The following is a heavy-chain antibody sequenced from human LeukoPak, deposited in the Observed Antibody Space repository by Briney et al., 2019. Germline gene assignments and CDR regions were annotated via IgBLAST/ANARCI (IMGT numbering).Heavy chain of an antibody. V-gene: IGHV3-13*01. D-gene: IGHD6-19*01. J-gene: IGHJ4*02. CDR3: ALDKVAVGDY. Sequence: PGGSLRLSCSASGFTYTDYDMHWVRQATGKGLEWVSAFETVGNTYYSGSVEGRFTISRDVVRNSLYLHMSSLRDEDTAVYYCALDKVAVGDYWGQGTLVTVSS. CDR2: FETVGNT. CDR1: GFTYTDYD.